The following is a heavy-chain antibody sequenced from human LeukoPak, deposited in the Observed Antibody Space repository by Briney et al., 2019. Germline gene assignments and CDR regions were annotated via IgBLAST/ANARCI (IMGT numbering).Heavy chain of an antibody. V-gene: IGHV3-23*01. CDR1: GFTFSSYV. CDR3: AKGSSRSAAGAFDT. Sequence: GGSLRLSCAASGFTFSSYVMSWVRQAPGKGLEGVSGIRGSGDITYDADSVRGRFTISRDNSKNTLYLQMNSLRAEDTAVYYCAKGSSRSAAGAFDTWGQGTMVTVSA. D-gene: IGHD6-19*01. J-gene: IGHJ3*02. CDR2: IRGSGDIT.